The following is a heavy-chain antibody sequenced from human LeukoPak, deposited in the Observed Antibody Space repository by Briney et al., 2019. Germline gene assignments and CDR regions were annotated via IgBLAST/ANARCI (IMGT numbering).Heavy chain of an antibody. CDR3: AKEKGYSYGYWYFDY. Sequence: GGFLRLSCAASGFTFSSYGMHWVRQAPGKGLEWVAVISYDGSNKYYADSVKGRFTISRDNSKNTLYLQMNSLRAEDTAVYYCAKEKGYSYGYWYFDYWGQGTLVTVSS. D-gene: IGHD5-18*01. CDR1: GFTFSSYG. J-gene: IGHJ4*02. V-gene: IGHV3-30*18. CDR2: ISYDGSNK.